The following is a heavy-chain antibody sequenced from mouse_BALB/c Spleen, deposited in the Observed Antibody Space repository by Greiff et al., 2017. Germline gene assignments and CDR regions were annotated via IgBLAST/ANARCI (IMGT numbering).Heavy chain of an antibody. CDR2: ISYSGNT. CDR3: AREYDYNGDHAMDY. J-gene: IGHJ4*01. CDR1: GDSITSGY. D-gene: IGHD2-4*01. V-gene: IGHV3-8*02. Sequence: EVKLMESGPSLVKPSQTLSLTCSVTGDSITSGYWNWIRKFPGNKLEYMGYISYSGNTYYNPSLKSRISITRDTSKNQYYLQLNSVNTEDTATYYCAREYDYNGDHAMDYWGQGTSVTVSS.